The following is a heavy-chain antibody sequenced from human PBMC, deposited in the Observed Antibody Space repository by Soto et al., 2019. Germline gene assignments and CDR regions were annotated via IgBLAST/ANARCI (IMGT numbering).Heavy chain of an antibody. CDR1: GGTFSRNA. V-gene: IGHV1-69*06. J-gene: IGHJ4*02. D-gene: IGHD3-22*01. Sequence: VASVKVSCKTSGGTFSRNAINWVRQAPGQGLEWIGGIIPFFGTSNYAQKFQGRVTVTADKSTSTAFLELSSLTSDDTAVYYCARVRRSSGYYYGYWGQGTPVTVSS. CDR3: ARVRRSSGYYYGY. CDR2: IIPFFGTS.